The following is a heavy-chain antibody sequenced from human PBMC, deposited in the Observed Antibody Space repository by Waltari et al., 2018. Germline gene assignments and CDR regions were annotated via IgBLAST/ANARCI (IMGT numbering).Heavy chain of an antibody. CDR1: GFPFRVYY. J-gene: IGHJ4*02. D-gene: IGHD2-21*02. CDR3: ARDLDGDSNLDY. Sequence: EVQLVESGRGLVQPGGSLRLSCAASGFPFRVYYMDWVRQGPEKGLEWVGRSRNKARNYVTEYAASVKGRFTIFRDDSKNSLYLQMNSLKIEDTAVYYCARDLDGDSNLDYWGQGTLVAVSS. CDR2: SRNKARNYVT. V-gene: IGHV3-72*01.